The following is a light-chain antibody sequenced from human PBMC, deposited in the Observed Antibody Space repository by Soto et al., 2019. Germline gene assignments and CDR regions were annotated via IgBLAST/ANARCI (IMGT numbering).Light chain of an antibody. CDR2: KAS. V-gene: IGKV1-5*03. CDR1: QNIRSW. J-gene: IGKJ1*01. CDR3: QQSNSYSWT. Sequence: DIQMTQSPSALSASVGDRVTITCRTSQNIRSWLAWYQQKPGKAPKLLIYKASTLESGVPSRFIGSGSGTEFTLAISSLQPDDFATYYCQQSNSYSWTFGQGTNVDIK.